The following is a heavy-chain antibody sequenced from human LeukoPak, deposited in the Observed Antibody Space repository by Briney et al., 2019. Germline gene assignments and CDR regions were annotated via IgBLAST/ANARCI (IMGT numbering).Heavy chain of an antibody. V-gene: IGHV1-2*02. CDR3: AREGREFGPHKLAGFDY. J-gene: IGHJ4*02. D-gene: IGHD3-16*01. CDR1: GYTXTSYY. Sequence: ASVKVSCKASGYTXTSYYIHWVRQAPGQGLEWMGWINPNSGGTNYAQKFQGRVTLTRDTSIITAYMELSRLRYDDTAVYYCAREGREFGPHKLAGFDYWGQGTLVTVS. CDR2: INPNSGGT.